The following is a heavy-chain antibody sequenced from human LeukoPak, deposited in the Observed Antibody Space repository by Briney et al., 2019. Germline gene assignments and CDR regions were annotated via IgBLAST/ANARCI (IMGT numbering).Heavy chain of an antibody. D-gene: IGHD6-6*01. V-gene: IGHV4-59*08. CDR1: GGSISGYY. CDR2: VYYSRNT. CDR3: ARHGDSSSYYFDY. Sequence: PSETLSLTCAVSGGSISGYYWSWIRQPPGKGLEWIGYVYYSRNTKYNPSLKSRVTMSVDTSKNQFSLRLSSVTARDTAVYYCARHGDSSSYYFDYWGQGTLVTVSS. J-gene: IGHJ4*02.